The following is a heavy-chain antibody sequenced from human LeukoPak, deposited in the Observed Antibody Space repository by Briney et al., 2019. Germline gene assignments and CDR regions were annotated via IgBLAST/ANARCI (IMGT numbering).Heavy chain of an antibody. J-gene: IGHJ4*02. D-gene: IGHD4-11*01. CDR3: ARVMTTSLRSFDY. CDR2: INWNGGSP. V-gene: IGHV3-20*04. CDR1: GFIFSTYT. Sequence: GGSLRLSCTASGFIFSTYTMNWVRQAPGQGLEWVSFINWNGGSPGYADSVRGRFTISRDNAKNSLYLQMNSLRAEDTALYYCARVMTTSLRSFDYWGQGTLVTVSS.